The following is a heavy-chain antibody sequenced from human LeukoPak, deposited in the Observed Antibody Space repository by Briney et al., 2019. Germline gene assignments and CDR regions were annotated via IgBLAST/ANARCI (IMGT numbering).Heavy chain of an antibody. Sequence: PGRSLRLSCAASGFTFSSYGMHWVRQAPGKGLEWVAVIRYDGSTKYYADSVKGRFTISRDNSKNTVYLEMNSLRAEDTVVYYCARAYSRESGYDFVFENWGKGTLVSVSS. D-gene: IGHD5-12*01. CDR3: ARAYSRESGYDFVFEN. J-gene: IGHJ4*02. V-gene: IGHV3-33*08. CDR1: GFTFSSYG. CDR2: IRYDGSTK.